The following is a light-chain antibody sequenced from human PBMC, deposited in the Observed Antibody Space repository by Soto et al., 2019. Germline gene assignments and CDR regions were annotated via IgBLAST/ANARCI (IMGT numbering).Light chain of an antibody. CDR2: GAS. CDR3: QQYHSWPHT. J-gene: IGKJ2*01. V-gene: IGKV3-15*01. CDR1: QSVTTN. Sequence: ETVLTQSPATLSVSPGERATFSCRASQSVTTNLAWYQQKPGQVPRLLIYGASTRATGIPARFSGSWSGTEFTLSISSLQSGDFAIYHCQQYHSWPHTFGQGTKLESK.